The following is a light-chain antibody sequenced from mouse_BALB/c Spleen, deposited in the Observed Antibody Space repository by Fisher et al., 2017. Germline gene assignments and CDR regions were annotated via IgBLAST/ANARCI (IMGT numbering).Light chain of an antibody. CDR3: QQWSSNPLT. V-gene: IGKV4-53*01. CDR1: SSISSSN. Sequence: DIVMTQTPAIIAASPGEKVTITCSVSSSISSSNLHWYQQKSETSPKPWIYDTSKLASGVPARFSGSGSGTSYSLTISSMEAEDAATYYCQQWSSNPLTFGAGTKLELK. CDR2: DTS. J-gene: IGKJ5*01.